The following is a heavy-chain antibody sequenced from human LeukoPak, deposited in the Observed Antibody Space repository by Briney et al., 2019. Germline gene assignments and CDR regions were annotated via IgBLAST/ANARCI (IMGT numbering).Heavy chain of an antibody. CDR3: ASMVVGSSWEYFQH. CDR2: ISSSSSYI. V-gene: IGHV3-21*01. Sequence: QAGGSLRLSCAASGFTFSSYSMNWVRQAPGKGLEWVSSISSSSSYIYYADSVKGRFTISRDNAKNSLYLQMNSLRAEDTAVYYCASMVVGSSWEYFQHWGQGTLVTVSS. J-gene: IGHJ1*01. D-gene: IGHD6-13*01. CDR1: GFTFSSYS.